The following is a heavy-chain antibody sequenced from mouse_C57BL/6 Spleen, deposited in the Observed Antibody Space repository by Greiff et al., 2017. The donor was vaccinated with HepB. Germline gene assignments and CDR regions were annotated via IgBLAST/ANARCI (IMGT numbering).Heavy chain of an antibody. CDR3: ARREWDPWFAY. CDR2: ISSGGSYT. Sequence: EVKLMESGGDLVKPGGSLKLSCAASGFTFSSYGMSWVRQTPDKRLEWVATISSGGSYTYYPDSVKGRFTISRDNAKNTLYLQMSSLKSEDTAMYYCARREWDPWFAYWGQGTLVTVSA. CDR1: GFTFSSYG. J-gene: IGHJ3*01. V-gene: IGHV5-6*02. D-gene: IGHD4-1*01.